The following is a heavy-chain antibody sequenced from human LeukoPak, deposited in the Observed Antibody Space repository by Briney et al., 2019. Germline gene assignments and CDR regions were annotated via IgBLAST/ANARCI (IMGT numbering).Heavy chain of an antibody. J-gene: IGHJ6*04. V-gene: IGHV1-46*01. CDR2: INPSGGST. Sequence: ASAKVSCKASGYTFTSYYMHWVRQAPGQGLEWMGIINPSGGSTSYAQKFQGRVTMTRDTSTSTVYMELSSLRSEDTAVYYCARDGFGVYTLDVWGKGTTVTVSS. CDR3: ARDGFGVYTLDV. D-gene: IGHD3-10*01. CDR1: GYTFTSYY.